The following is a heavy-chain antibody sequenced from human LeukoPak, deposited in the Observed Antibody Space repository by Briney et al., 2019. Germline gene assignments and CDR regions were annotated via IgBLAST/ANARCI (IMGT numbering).Heavy chain of an antibody. J-gene: IGHJ4*02. V-gene: IGHV1-69*13. Sequence: SVKVSCKASGYTFTNYTLNWVRQAPGQGLERMGGIIPIFGTANYAQKFQGRVTITADESTSTAYMELSSLRSEDTAVYYCARAPLAAAGFSYWGQGTLVTVSS. D-gene: IGHD6-13*01. CDR3: ARAPLAAAGFSY. CDR1: GYTFTNYT. CDR2: IIPIFGTA.